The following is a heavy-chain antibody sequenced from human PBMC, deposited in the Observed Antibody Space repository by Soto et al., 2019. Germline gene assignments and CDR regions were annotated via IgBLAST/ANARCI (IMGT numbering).Heavy chain of an antibody. J-gene: IGHJ6*02. D-gene: IGHD2-15*01. CDR1: GGTFSSYA. Sequence: QVQLVQSGAEVKKPGSSVKVSCKASGGTFSSYAISWVRQAPGQGLEWMGGIIPIFGTANYAQKFQGRVTITADESTITAYMELSSLRSEDTAVYYCARSHGSGVVANYYYYGMDVWGQGTTVTVSS. CDR3: ARSHGSGVVANYYYYGMDV. CDR2: IIPIFGTA. V-gene: IGHV1-69*01.